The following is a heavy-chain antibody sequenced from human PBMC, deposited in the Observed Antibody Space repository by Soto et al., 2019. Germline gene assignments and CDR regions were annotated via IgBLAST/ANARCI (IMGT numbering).Heavy chain of an antibody. J-gene: IGHJ5*02. CDR3: ASWSGASGSYTAFTS. D-gene: IGHD3-10*01. Sequence: ASVKVSCKASGYTFTDYFVHWVRQAPGQGLEWMGYINPKRGDTKFAPKFQGRVTLTRDTSITTAYMDLRRLTSDDTAVYYSASWSGASGSYTAFTSWGPGTLVTVSS. V-gene: IGHV1-2*02. CDR2: INPKRGDT. CDR1: GYTFTDYF.